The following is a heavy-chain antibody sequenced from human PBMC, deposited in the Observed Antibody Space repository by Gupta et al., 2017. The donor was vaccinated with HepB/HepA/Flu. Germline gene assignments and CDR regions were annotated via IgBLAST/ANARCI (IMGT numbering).Heavy chain of an antibody. D-gene: IGHD3-10*01. J-gene: IGHJ6*02. CDR3: ARDQHVSGRPAFSYYYYGMDV. CDR1: GDSVSSNSAA. CDR2: TYYRSKWYN. V-gene: IGHV6-1*01. Sequence: QVQLQQSGPGLVKPSQTLSLTCAISGDSVSSNSAAWNWIRQSPSRGLEWLGRTYYRSKWYNDYAVSVKSRITINPDTSKNQFSLQLNSVTPEDTAVYYCARDQHVSGRPAFSYYYYGMDVWGQGTTVTVSS.